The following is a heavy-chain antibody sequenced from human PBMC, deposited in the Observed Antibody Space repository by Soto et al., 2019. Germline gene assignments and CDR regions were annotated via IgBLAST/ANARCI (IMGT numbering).Heavy chain of an antibody. CDR3: ATPTPIVVVPAATDAFDI. Sequence: QVQLVQSGAEVKKPGSSVKVSCKAFGGTFSSYAISWVRQAPGQGLEWMGGIIPIFGTANYAQKFQGRVTITADESTSTAYMELSSLRSEDTAVYYCATPTPIVVVPAATDAFDIWGQGTMVTVSS. CDR1: GGTFSSYA. J-gene: IGHJ3*02. D-gene: IGHD2-2*01. CDR2: IIPIFGTA. V-gene: IGHV1-69*01.